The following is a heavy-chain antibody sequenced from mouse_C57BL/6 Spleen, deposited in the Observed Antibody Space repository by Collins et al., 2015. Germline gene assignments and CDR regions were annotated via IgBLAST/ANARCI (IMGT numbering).Heavy chain of an antibody. J-gene: IGHJ4*01. CDR2: VNPYNGGT. Sequence: EVQLQQSGPELVKPGASVKMSCKASGYTFTDYYMDWVKQSHGESFEWIGRVNPYNGGTSYNQKFKGKATLTVDKSSSTAYMELNSLTSEDSAVYYCARDNGSMDYWGQGTSVTVSS. D-gene: IGHD1-1*01. V-gene: IGHV1-19*01. CDR1: GYTFTDYY. CDR3: ARDNGSMDY.